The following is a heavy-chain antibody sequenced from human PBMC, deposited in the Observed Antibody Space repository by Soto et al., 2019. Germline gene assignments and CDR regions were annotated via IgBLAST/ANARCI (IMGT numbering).Heavy chain of an antibody. CDR3: ATDLPNFGSGEFDY. J-gene: IGHJ4*02. CDR1: GFTVNKAW. V-gene: IGHV3-15*01. D-gene: IGHD3-10*01. Sequence: EVQLVESGGGLVKPGGSLRLSCVASGFTVNKAWMSWVRQAPGKGLEWVGRIKSQGGGGTTDYAAPVEGRFIISREDSKDTVDLQMNSLKTEDTAVYYCATDLPNFGSGEFDYWGQGTLVTVSS. CDR2: IKSQGGGGTT.